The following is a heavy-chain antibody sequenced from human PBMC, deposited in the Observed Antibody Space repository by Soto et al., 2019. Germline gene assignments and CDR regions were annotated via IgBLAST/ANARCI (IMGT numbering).Heavy chain of an antibody. CDR2: ISGSGDNT. V-gene: IGHV3-23*01. J-gene: IGHJ5*02. CDR3: ATVGTTVTTINWFDP. D-gene: IGHD4-17*01. CDR1: GFTFRSFA. Sequence: GGSLRLSCAASGFTFRSFAMSWVRQAPGKGLEWVSGISGSGDNTYYADSVKGRFTISRDNSKNTLFLQMNSLRAEDTALYYCATVGTTVTTINWFDPWGQGTLVIVSS.